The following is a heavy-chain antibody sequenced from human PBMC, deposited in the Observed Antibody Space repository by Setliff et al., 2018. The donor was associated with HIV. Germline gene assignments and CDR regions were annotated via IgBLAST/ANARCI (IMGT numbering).Heavy chain of an antibody. J-gene: IGHJ4*02. CDR3: ARGAPYGSGRHRWNS. CDR1: GVSISSTSYY. Sequence: SETLSLTCAVSGVSISSTSYYWGWIRQPPGKGLEWIGSMYYSGNTYYNPSLKSRVTISIDTSKNQFSLRLSSVTAADTAVYYCARGAPYGSGRHRWNSWGQGTPVTVSS. V-gene: IGHV4-39*07. CDR2: MYYSGNT. D-gene: IGHD3-10*01.